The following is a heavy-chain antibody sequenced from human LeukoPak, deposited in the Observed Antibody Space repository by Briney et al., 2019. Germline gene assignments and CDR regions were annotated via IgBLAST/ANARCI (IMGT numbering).Heavy chain of an antibody. CDR2: ISSSSSTI. D-gene: IGHD2-15*01. Sequence: GGSLRLSCAASGFTFSSYSMNWVRQAPGEGLEWVSYISSSSSTIYYADSVKGRFTISRDNAKNSLYLQMNSLRDDDTAVYYCARGGGGTYWDYWGQGTLVTVSS. CDR1: GFTFSSYS. CDR3: ARGGGGTYWDY. J-gene: IGHJ4*02. V-gene: IGHV3-48*02.